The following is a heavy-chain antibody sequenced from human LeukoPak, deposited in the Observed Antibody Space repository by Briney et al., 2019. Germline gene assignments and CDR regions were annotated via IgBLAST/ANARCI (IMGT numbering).Heavy chain of an antibody. Sequence: ASVKVSCKVSGYTLTELSTHWVRQAPGKGLEWMGGFDPEDGETIYAQKFQGRVTMTEDTSTDTAYMELSSLRSEDTAVYYCATVGLFGDDSRAFDYWGQGTLVTVSS. D-gene: IGHD3-22*01. CDR3: ATVGLFGDDSRAFDY. CDR1: GYTLTELS. V-gene: IGHV1-24*01. J-gene: IGHJ4*02. CDR2: FDPEDGET.